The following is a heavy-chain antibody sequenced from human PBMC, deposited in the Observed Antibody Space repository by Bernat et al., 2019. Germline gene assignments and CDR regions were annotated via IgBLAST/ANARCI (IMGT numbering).Heavy chain of an antibody. CDR3: AKGRGYCTGGVCYTGYYYYYYMDV. CDR2: ISGSGGST. Sequence: EVQLVESGGGLVQPGGSLRLSCAASGFTFSSYAMSWVRQAPGKGLEWVSAISGSGGSTYYADSVKGRFTISRDNSKNTLYLQMNSLRAEDTAVYYCAKGRGYCTGGVCYTGYYYYYYMDVWGKGTTVTVSS. V-gene: IGHV3-23*04. D-gene: IGHD2-8*02. J-gene: IGHJ6*03. CDR1: GFTFSSYA.